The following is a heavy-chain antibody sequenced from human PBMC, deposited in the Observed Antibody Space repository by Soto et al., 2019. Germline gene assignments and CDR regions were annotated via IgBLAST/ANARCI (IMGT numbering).Heavy chain of an antibody. CDR2: INAGNGNT. CDR3: ARDQGGPYCSSTSCYAYYYHGMDV. CDR1: GYTFTSYA. V-gene: IGHV1-3*01. Sequence: ASVKVSCKASGYTFTSYAMHWVRQAPGQRLEWMGWINAGNGNTKYSQKFQGRVTITRDTSASTAYMELSSLRSEDTAVYYCARDQGGPYCSSTSCYAYYYHGMDVWGQGTTVTVSS. J-gene: IGHJ6*02. D-gene: IGHD2-2*01.